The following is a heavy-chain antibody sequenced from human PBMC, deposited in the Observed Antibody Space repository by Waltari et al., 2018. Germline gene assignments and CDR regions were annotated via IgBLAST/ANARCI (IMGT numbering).Heavy chain of an antibody. CDR1: GGSFSGYY. D-gene: IGHD6-6*01. CDR3: ARAARPLDY. CDR2: INHSGST. Sequence: QVQLQQWGAGLLKPSETLSLTCAVYGGSFSGYYWSWIRQPPGKGLEWIGEINHSGSTNYNPSLKSRVTISVDTSKNQFSLKLSSVSAADTVVYYCARAARPLDYWGQGTLVTVSS. J-gene: IGHJ4*02. V-gene: IGHV4-34*01.